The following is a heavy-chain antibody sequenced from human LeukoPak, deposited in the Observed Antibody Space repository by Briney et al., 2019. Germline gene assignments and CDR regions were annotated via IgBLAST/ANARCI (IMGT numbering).Heavy chain of an antibody. Sequence: PSETLSLTCAVYGGSFSGYYWSWIRQPPGKGLEWIGEINHSGSTNYNPSLKSRVTISVDTSKNQFSLKLSSVTAADTAVYYCARRTIFGVVSFRRNNWFDPWGQGTLVTVSS. J-gene: IGHJ5*02. D-gene: IGHD3-3*01. CDR3: ARRTIFGVVSFRRNNWFDP. CDR1: GGSFSGYY. CDR2: INHSGST. V-gene: IGHV4-34*01.